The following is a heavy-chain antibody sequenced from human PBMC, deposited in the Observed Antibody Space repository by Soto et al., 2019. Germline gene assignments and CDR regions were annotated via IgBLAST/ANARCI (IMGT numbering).Heavy chain of an antibody. CDR1: GFTFSSYS. CDR2: ISSSSSTI. J-gene: IGHJ6*02. D-gene: IGHD6-19*01. CDR3: AREQPEWLYWHYGMDV. Sequence: PGGSLRLSCAASGFTFSSYSMNWVRQAPGKGLEWVSYISSSSSTIYYADSVKGRFTISRDNAKNSLYLQMNSLRDEDTAVYYCAREQPEWLYWHYGMDVWGQGTTVTVSS. V-gene: IGHV3-48*02.